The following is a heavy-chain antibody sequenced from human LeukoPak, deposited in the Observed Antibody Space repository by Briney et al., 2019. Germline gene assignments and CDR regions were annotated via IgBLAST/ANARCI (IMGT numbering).Heavy chain of an antibody. D-gene: IGHD6-13*01. CDR1: GDSVSTISAA. V-gene: IGHV6-1*01. Sequence: SQTLSLTCAISGDSVSTISAAWNWIRQSPSRGLEWLGRTFYRSKWYRDCAVSVKSRITINPDTSKNQFSLQLNSVTPEDTAVYYCVREVSSSGDYWGQGTLVIVSS. J-gene: IGHJ4*02. CDR2: TFYRSKWYR. CDR3: VREVSSSGDY.